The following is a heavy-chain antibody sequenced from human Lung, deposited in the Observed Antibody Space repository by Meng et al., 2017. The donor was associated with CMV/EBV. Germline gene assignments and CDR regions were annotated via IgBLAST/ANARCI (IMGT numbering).Heavy chain of an antibody. D-gene: IGHD3-10*01. CDR1: GFTFSRDW. Sequence: GGSXRLXXATSGFTFSRDWMSWVRQAPGKGLEWVANIKQDENEKFYVDSVKGRFTISRDNTKNSLYLLMDSLRVEDTAVYYCVRVGPGPGGAFDVWGQGTXVTVAS. CDR2: IKQDENEK. J-gene: IGHJ3*01. V-gene: IGHV3-7*01. CDR3: VRVGPGPGGAFDV.